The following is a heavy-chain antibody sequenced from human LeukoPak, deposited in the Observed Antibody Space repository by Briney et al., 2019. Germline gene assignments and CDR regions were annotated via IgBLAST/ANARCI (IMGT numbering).Heavy chain of an antibody. CDR1: GFTFSSYS. J-gene: IGHJ3*02. V-gene: IGHV3-21*04. CDR3: AGDQAGDGAFDI. D-gene: IGHD4-17*01. Sequence: GGSLRPSCAASGFTFSSYSMNWVRQAPGKGLEWVSSISSSSSYIYYADSVKGRSTISRDNAKNSLYLQMNSLRAEDTAVYYCAGDQAGDGAFDIWGQGTMVTVSS. CDR2: ISSSSSYI.